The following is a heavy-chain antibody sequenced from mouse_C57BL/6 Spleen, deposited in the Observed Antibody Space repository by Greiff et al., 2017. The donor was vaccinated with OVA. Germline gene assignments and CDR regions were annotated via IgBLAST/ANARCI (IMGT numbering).Heavy chain of an antibody. CDR1: GYSITSGYY. CDR2: ISYDGSN. Sequence: ESGPGLVKPSQSLSLTCSVTGYSITSGYYWNWIRQFPGNKLEWMGYISYDGSNNYNPSLKNRISITRDTSKNQFFLKLNSVTTEDTATYDCARDFYYDYDWFAYWGQGTLVTVSA. D-gene: IGHD2-4*01. J-gene: IGHJ3*01. V-gene: IGHV3-6*01. CDR3: ARDFYYDYDWFAY.